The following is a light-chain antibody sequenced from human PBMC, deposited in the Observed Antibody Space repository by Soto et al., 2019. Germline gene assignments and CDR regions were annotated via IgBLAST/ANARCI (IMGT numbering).Light chain of an antibody. J-gene: IGKJ4*01. V-gene: IGKV1-39*01. CDR2: TSS. Sequence: DIQMTQSPSSLSASVGDRVTISCRASQSITTFVNWYQQKAGKAPRLLIYTSSNLYGGVPSRFSGSGSGTDFSLTINSLQPEDFATYYCQQFYAVPLTFGGGTRV. CDR1: QSITTF. CDR3: QQFYAVPLT.